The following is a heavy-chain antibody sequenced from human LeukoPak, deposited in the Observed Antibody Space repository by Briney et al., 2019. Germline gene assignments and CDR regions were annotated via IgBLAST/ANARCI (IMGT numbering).Heavy chain of an antibody. CDR2: IRSKAYGGTT. CDR1: GFTSGDSA. J-gene: IGHJ5*02. D-gene: IGHD2-15*01. CDR3: SREAIVAAHWFDP. Sequence: PGGSLRLSCTASGFTSGDSAMSWVRQAPGKGLEWVGFIRSKAYGGTTEYAASVKGRFIISRDDSKSTAYLQMNSLKTDDTAVYYCSREAIVAAHWFDPWGQGTLVTVSS. V-gene: IGHV3-49*04.